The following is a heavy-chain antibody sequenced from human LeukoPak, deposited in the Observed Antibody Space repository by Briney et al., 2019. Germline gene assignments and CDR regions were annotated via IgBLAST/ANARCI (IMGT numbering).Heavy chain of an antibody. CDR2: IGIRGDT. Sequence: GGSLRLSCAASGFTFTNYDMHWVRQATGKGLEWVSAIGIRGDTYYSGSVKGRFTISRENAENSLYLQMNSLRAEDTAVYYCARGGIRVSGIDEFDYWGQGTLDTVSS. D-gene: IGHD6-19*01. V-gene: IGHV3-13*01. CDR3: ARGGIRVSGIDEFDY. CDR1: GFTFTNYD. J-gene: IGHJ4*02.